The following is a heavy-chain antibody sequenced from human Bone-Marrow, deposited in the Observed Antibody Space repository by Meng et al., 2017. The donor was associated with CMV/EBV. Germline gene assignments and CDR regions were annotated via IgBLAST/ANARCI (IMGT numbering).Heavy chain of an antibody. Sequence: SGGSISSGGYYWSWIRQHPGKGLEWIGYIYYSGSTYYNPSLKSRVTISVDTSKNQFSLKLSPVTAADTAVYYCATENGGNEGGFDPWGQGTLVTVSS. D-gene: IGHD4-23*01. CDR3: ATENGGNEGGFDP. J-gene: IGHJ5*02. CDR2: IYYSGST. V-gene: IGHV4-31*02. CDR1: GGSISSGGYY.